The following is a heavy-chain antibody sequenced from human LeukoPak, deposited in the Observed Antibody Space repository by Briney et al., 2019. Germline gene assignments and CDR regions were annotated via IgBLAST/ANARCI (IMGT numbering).Heavy chain of an antibody. CDR1: GGAISSYY. V-gene: IGHV4-4*07. J-gene: IGHJ4*02. CDR2: IYTSGST. CDR3: ARVRGVKYYFDY. Sequence: SETLSLTCTVSGGAISSYYRSWIRQPAGKGLEWIGHIYTSGSTTYNPSLKSRVTMSVDTSKNQFSLKLSSVTAADTAVYYCARVRGVKYYFDYWGQGTLVTVSS. D-gene: IGHD3-10*01.